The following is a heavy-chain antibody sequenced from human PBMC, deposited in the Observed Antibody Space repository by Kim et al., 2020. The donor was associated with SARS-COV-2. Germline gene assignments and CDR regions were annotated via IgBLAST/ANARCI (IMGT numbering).Heavy chain of an antibody. D-gene: IGHD6-19*01. V-gene: IGHV1-69*13. CDR2: IIPIFGTA. CDR3: ARENVAGGSPRVVYYYYGMDV. Sequence: SVKVSCKASGGTFSSYAISWVRQAPGQGLEWMGGIIPIFGTANYAQKFQGRVTITADESTSTAYMELSSLRSEDTAVYYCARENVAGGSPRVVYYYYGMDVWGQGTTVTVSS. CDR1: GGTFSSYA. J-gene: IGHJ6*02.